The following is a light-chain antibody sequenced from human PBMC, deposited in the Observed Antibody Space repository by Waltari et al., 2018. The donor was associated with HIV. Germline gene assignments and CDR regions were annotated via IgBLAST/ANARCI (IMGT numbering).Light chain of an antibody. CDR3: QTWGTVV. Sequence: QLVLTQSPSASASLGASVKLTCTLSSWHSSYAIAWHQQQPEKGPRYLMNLKSDGSHSKGDGIPYRFSGSSSGAERYLTISSLQSEDKADYYCQTWGTVVFGGGTKLTVL. J-gene: IGLJ2*01. CDR2: LKSDGSH. V-gene: IGLV4-69*01. CDR1: SWHSSYA.